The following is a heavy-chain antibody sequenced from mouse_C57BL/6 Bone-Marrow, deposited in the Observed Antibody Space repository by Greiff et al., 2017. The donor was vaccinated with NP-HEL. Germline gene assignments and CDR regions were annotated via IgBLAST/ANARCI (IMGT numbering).Heavy chain of an antibody. Sequence: QVQLKQSGAELARPGASVKLSCKASGYTFTSYGISWVKQRTGQGLEWIGEIYPRSGNTYYNEKFKGKATLTADKSSSTAYMELRSLTSEDSAVYFCARRGNGYYYWYFDVWGTGTTVTVSS. J-gene: IGHJ1*03. CDR3: ARRGNGYYYWYFDV. V-gene: IGHV1-81*01. CDR1: GYTFTSYG. D-gene: IGHD2-3*01. CDR2: IYPRSGNT.